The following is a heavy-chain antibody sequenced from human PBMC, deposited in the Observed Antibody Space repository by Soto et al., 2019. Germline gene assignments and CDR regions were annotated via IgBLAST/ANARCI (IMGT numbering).Heavy chain of an antibody. V-gene: IGHV4-31*03. J-gene: IGHJ5*02. Sequence: SETLTLTCTVSGGSISSGGYYWSWIRQHPGKGLEWIGYIYYSGSTYYNPSLKSRVTISVDTSKNQFSLKLSSVTAADTAVYYCARTEQLVPWFDPWGQGTLVTV. CDR1: GGSISSGGYY. CDR3: ARTEQLVPWFDP. CDR2: IYYSGST. D-gene: IGHD6-6*01.